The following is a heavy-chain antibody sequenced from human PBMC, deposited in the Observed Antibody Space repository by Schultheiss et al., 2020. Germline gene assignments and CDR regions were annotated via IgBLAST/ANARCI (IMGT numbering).Heavy chain of an antibody. CDR2: VFNGGNT. J-gene: IGHJ6*02. CDR3: ARWTEGYYYGMDV. V-gene: IGHV4-30-2*01. D-gene: IGHD3/OR15-3a*01. Sequence: SETLSLTCAVSGGSISSGGYSWSWIRQTPGKGLEWIGTVFNGGNTDFNPSLKSRVTISVDRSKNQFSLKLSSVTAADTAVYYCARWTEGYYYGMDVWGQGTTVTVSS. CDR1: GGSISSGGYS.